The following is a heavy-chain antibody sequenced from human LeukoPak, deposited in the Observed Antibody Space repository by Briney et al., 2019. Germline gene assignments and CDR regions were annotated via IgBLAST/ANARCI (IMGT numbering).Heavy chain of an antibody. J-gene: IGHJ4*02. CDR3: ARRSRYYDSSGHDY. V-gene: IGHV4-39*01. CDR1: DDSISSSSYY. D-gene: IGHD3-22*01. Sequence: SETLSLTCTVSDDSISSSSYYWGWIRRPPGKGLEWIGSIYYSGSTYYNPSLKSRITISVDTSKNQFSLKLSSVTAADTAVYYCARRSRYYDSSGHDYWGQGTLVTVSS. CDR2: IYYSGST.